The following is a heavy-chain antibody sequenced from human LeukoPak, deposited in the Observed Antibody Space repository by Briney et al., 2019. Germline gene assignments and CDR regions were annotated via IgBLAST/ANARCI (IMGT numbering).Heavy chain of an antibody. Sequence: SETLSLTCTVSGGSISSYYWSWIRQPPGKGLEWIGYIHYTGSTNYTPSLKSRVTISVDTSKNQFSLKLSCVTAADTAVYYCARGGLDSNVYWVAFGIWGQGTMVTVSS. CDR2: IHYTGST. J-gene: IGHJ3*02. CDR3: ARGGLDSNVYWVAFGI. D-gene: IGHD3-22*01. CDR1: GGSISSYY. V-gene: IGHV4-59*01.